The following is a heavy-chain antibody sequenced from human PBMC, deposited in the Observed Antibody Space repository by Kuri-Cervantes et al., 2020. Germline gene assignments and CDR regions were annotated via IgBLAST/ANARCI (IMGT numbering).Heavy chain of an antibody. Sequence: SGPTLVKPTQTLTLTCTFSGFSLSTSGVGVGWIRQPPGKALEWLALIYWDDDKRYSPSLKSRLTITKDTSKNQVVLTMTNMDPVDTATYYCARIPPLNYDFWSGPHSYGMDVWGQGTTVTVSS. D-gene: IGHD3-3*01. CDR2: IYWDDDK. CDR1: GFSLSTSGVG. V-gene: IGHV2-5*02. J-gene: IGHJ6*02. CDR3: ARIPPLNYDFWSGPHSYGMDV.